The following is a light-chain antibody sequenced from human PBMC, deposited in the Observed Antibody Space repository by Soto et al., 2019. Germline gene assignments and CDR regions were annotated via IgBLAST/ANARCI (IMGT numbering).Light chain of an antibody. CDR3: QQYGSSPPVT. V-gene: IGKV3-20*01. CDR2: GAS. CDR1: QSVSSSY. Sequence: EIVLTQSPGTLSLSPGERATLSCRASQSVSSSYLAWYQQKPGQAPRLLIYGASSRATGIPDRFSGSGSGTDFTLNISRLEHEDFAVYYCQQYGSSPPVTFGGGTKVEIK. J-gene: IGKJ4*01.